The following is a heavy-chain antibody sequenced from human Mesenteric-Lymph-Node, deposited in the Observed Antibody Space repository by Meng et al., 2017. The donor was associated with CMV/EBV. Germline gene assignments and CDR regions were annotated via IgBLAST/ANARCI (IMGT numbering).Heavy chain of an antibody. Sequence: GESLKISCAASGFTFSSYAMHWVRQAPGKGLEWVAVISYDGSNKYYADSVKGRFTISRDNSKNTLYLQMNSLRAEDTAVYYCARDLTSPGMDVWGQGTTVTVSS. J-gene: IGHJ6*02. CDR3: ARDLTSPGMDV. V-gene: IGHV3-30*04. CDR2: ISYDGSNK. CDR1: GFTFSSYA. D-gene: IGHD1-14*01.